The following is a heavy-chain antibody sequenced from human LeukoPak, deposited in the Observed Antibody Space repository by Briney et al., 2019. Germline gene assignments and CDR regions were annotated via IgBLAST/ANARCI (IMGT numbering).Heavy chain of an antibody. CDR2: IIPIFGTA. D-gene: IGHD3-9*01. J-gene: IGHJ4*02. CDR3: ARDRTPYYDILTGYHFDY. Sequence: SVKVSCKASGGTFSSYAISWVRQAPGQGLEWMGGIIPIFGTANYAQKFQGRVTITADESTSTAYMELSSLRSEDTAVYYCARDRTPYYDILTGYHFDYWGQGTLVTVSS. CDR1: GGTFSSYA. V-gene: IGHV1-69*13.